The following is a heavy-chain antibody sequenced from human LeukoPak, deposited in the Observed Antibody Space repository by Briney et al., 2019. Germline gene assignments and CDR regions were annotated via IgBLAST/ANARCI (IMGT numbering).Heavy chain of an antibody. J-gene: IGHJ4*02. D-gene: IGHD2-2*02. Sequence: GGSLRLSCAASGFTFRSYTMRWVRQAPGKGLEWISAISDSGDTTDYADSVRGRFTVSRDNAKDTLYLQMNSLRSEDTAVYYCARPDCSSTSCYTLEYWGQGTLVTVSS. CDR2: ISDSGDTT. V-gene: IGHV3-23*01. CDR3: ARPDCSSTSCYTLEY. CDR1: GFTFRSYT.